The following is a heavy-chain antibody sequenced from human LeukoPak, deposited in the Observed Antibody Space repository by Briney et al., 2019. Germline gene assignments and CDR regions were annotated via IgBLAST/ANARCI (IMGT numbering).Heavy chain of an antibody. CDR3: ARRGEAFDI. CDR1: VGSISSYY. V-gene: IGHV4-59*01. CDR2: IYYSGST. Sequence: PSETLSLTCTVSVGSISSYYWSWIRQPPWKGLEWIGYIYYSGSTNYNPSLKSRVTISVDTSKNQFSLKLSSVTAADTAVYYCARRGEAFDIWGQGTMVTVSS. J-gene: IGHJ3*02. D-gene: IGHD6-25*01.